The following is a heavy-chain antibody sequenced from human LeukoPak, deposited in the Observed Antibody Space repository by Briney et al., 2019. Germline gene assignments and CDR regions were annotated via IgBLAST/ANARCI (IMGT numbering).Heavy chain of an antibody. V-gene: IGHV4-59*01. CDR3: ARERDEVVPAAIYYYYYMDV. Sequence: PSETLSLTCTGSGGSISSYYWSWIRQPPGKGLEWIGYIYYSGSTNYNPSLKSRVTISVDTSKNQFSLKLSSVTAADTAVYYCARERDEVVPAAIYYYYYMDVWGKGTTVTVSS. CDR2: IYYSGST. J-gene: IGHJ6*03. D-gene: IGHD2-2*02. CDR1: GGSISSYY.